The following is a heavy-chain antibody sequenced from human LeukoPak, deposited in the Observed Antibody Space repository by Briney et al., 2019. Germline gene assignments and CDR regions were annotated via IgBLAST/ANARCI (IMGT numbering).Heavy chain of an antibody. Sequence: PGGSLRLSCSASGFTFSSYAMHWVRQAPGKGLEYVSAISSNGGSTYYADSVKGRFTISRDNSKNTLYLQMNSLRAEDTAVYYCASVSSLYGSGSSTDYWGQGTLVTVSS. CDR2: ISSNGGST. D-gene: IGHD3-10*01. J-gene: IGHJ4*02. CDR1: GFTFSSYA. CDR3: ASVSSLYGSGSSTDY. V-gene: IGHV3-64*04.